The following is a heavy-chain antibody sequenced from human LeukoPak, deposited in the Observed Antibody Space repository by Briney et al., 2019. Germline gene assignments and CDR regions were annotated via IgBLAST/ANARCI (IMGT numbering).Heavy chain of an antibody. J-gene: IGHJ2*01. CDR2: IYHSGST. CDR1: GGSISSGGYY. Sequence: PSQTLSLTCTVSGGSISSGGYYWSWIRQPPGKGLEWIGYIYHSGSTYYNPSLKSRVTISVDRSKNQFSLKLSSVTAADTAVYYRGRXXXXSSCXXXXXXXXXXXXXXXXXXXXXXDL. V-gene: IGHV4-30-2*01. D-gene: IGHD6-13*01. CDR3: GRXXXXSSCXXXXXXXXXXXXXXXXXXXXXXDL.